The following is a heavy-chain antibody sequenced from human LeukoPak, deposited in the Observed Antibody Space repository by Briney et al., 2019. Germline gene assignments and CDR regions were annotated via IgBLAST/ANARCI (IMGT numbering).Heavy chain of an antibody. CDR1: GGSISTYY. Sequence: PSETLSLTCTVSGGSISTYYWSWIRQPPGKGLEYIGYVYNSGSTNYSPSLKSRLTISVDTSKNQFSLKLTSVIAADTAMYYCVSNSSSSPWFDPWGQGTLVTVSS. D-gene: IGHD6-6*01. CDR3: VSNSSSSPWFDP. CDR2: VYNSGST. J-gene: IGHJ5*02. V-gene: IGHV4-59*08.